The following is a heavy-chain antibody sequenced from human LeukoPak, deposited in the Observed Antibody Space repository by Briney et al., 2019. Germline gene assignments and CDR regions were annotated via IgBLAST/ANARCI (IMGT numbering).Heavy chain of an antibody. CDR3: ARSDVDMAA. CDR1: GFTFSTYG. D-gene: IGHD5-12*01. CDR2: ISNDGSNK. J-gene: IGHJ5*02. Sequence: GGSLRLSCAASGFTFSTYGMHWVRQAPSKGLEWVAVISNDGSNKLYTDSVKGRFTISRDNSKNTLYLQMNSLRAEDTAVYYCARSDVDMAAWGQGTLVTVSS. V-gene: IGHV3-30*03.